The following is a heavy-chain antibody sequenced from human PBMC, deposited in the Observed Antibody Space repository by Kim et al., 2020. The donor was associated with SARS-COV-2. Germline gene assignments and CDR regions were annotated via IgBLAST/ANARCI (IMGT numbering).Heavy chain of an antibody. CDR1: GGSFSGYY. V-gene: IGHV4-34*01. D-gene: IGHD3-10*01. J-gene: IGHJ5*02. CDR2: INHSGST. Sequence: SETLSLTCAVYGGSFSGYYWSWIRQPPGKGLEWIGEINHSGSTNYNPSLKSRVTISVDTSKNQFSLKLSSVTAADTAVYYCARGVRLLWFGELTKGNWFDPWGQGTLVTVSS. CDR3: ARGVRLLWFGELTKGNWFDP.